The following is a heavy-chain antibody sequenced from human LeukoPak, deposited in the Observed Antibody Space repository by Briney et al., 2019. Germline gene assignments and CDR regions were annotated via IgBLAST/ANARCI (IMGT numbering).Heavy chain of an antibody. V-gene: IGHV3-23*01. D-gene: IGHD3-16*01. CDR1: GFIFSSSA. CDR2: SSADGRT. J-gene: IGHJ4*02. CDR3: AKEDAILGFDY. Sequence: GGSLRLSCAASGFIFSSSAMSWVRQAPGKGLEWVSASSADGRTFYTDSVKGRFTISRDNSKNTLYLQMNSLTAEDTAIYYCAKEDAILGFDYWGQGTLVTVSS.